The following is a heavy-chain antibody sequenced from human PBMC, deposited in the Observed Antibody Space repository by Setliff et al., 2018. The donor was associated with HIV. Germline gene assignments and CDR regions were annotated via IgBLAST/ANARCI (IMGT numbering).Heavy chain of an antibody. J-gene: IGHJ4*02. CDR1: GFTFSSYW. CDR2: IKQDGSEK. Sequence: GGSLRLSCAASGFTFSSYWMSWVRQAPGKGLEWVANIKQDGSEKYYVDSVKGRFTISRDNAKNSLYLQMNSLRAEDTAVYYCARESGGARGYSYGFVDYWGQGTLVTVSS. D-gene: IGHD5-18*01. V-gene: IGHV3-7*01. CDR3: ARESGGARGYSYGFVDY.